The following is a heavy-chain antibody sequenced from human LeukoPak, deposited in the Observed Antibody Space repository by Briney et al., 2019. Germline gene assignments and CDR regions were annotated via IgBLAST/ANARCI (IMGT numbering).Heavy chain of an antibody. V-gene: IGHV3-23*01. CDR3: AKAEDIVVVVAATSFDY. CDR2: ISGSGGST. J-gene: IGHJ4*02. CDR1: GFTFSSYA. Sequence: GGSLRLSCAASGFTFSSYAMSWVREGPGKGLEWVSAISGSGGSTYYADSVKGRFTISRDNSKNTLYLQMNSLRAEDTAVYYCAKAEDIVVVVAATSFDYWGQGTLVTVSS. D-gene: IGHD2-15*01.